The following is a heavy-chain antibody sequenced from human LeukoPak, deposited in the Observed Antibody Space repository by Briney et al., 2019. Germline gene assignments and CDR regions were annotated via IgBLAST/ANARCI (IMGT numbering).Heavy chain of an antibody. Sequence: GGSLRLSCAASGFTVSSNYMSWVRQAPGKGLDWVSVIYSGGSTYYADSVKGRFTISRDNSKNTLYLQMNSLRAEDTAVYYCAKDAGITMIVVPDAFGIWGQGTMVTVSS. CDR1: GFTVSSNY. CDR3: AKDAGITMIVVPDAFGI. CDR2: IYSGGST. J-gene: IGHJ3*02. V-gene: IGHV3-53*01. D-gene: IGHD3-22*01.